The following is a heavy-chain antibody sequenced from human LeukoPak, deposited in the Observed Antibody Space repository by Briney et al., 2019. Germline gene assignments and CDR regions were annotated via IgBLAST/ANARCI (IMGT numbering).Heavy chain of an antibody. CDR3: ARDPGEGYFDY. J-gene: IGHJ4*02. V-gene: IGHV3-30-3*01. D-gene: IGHD2-21*01. Sequence: PGRSLRLSCAASGFTFSSYAMHWVRQAPGKGLEWVAVISYDGSNKYYADFVKGRFTISRDNSKNTLYLQMNSLRAEDTAVYYCARDPGEGYFDYWGQGTLVTVSS. CDR1: GFTFSSYA. CDR2: ISYDGSNK.